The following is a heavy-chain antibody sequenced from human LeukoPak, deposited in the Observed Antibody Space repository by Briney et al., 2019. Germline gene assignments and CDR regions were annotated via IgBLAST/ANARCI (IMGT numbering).Heavy chain of an antibody. D-gene: IGHD3-10*01. Sequence: SETLSLTCTVSGGPISSGGYYWSWIRQHPGKGLEWIGYIYYSGSTYYNPSLKSRVTISVDTSKNQFSLKLSSVTAADTAVYYCARGDRGVIINWGQGTLVTVSS. CDR2: IYYSGST. CDR3: ARGDRGVIIN. CDR1: GGPISSGGYY. V-gene: IGHV4-31*03. J-gene: IGHJ4*02.